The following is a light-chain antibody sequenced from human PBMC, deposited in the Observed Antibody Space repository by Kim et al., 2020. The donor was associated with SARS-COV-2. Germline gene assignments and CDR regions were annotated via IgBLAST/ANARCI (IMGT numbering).Light chain of an antibody. CDR3: QQFHTYPPT. Sequence: SASVGDRINITCRTSQGIKTYVAWFRHKPGTAPKSLISAVSTLQSGVPSRFSGSVSERDFTLTISSLQPEDFATYYCQQFHTYPPTFVQGTKLEI. J-gene: IGKJ2*01. CDR2: AVS. CDR1: QGIKTY. V-gene: IGKV1-16*01.